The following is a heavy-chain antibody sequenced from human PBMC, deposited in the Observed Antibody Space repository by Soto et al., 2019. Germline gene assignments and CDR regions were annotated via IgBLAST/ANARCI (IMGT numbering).Heavy chain of an antibody. CDR2: IRPSGVNT. CDR3: AREPKESFYFDF. V-gene: IGHV1-46*01. Sequence: QVQLVQSGAEVKKPGASVKVSCKASEYTFTNYNVHWLRQAPGQGLEWMGIIRPSGVNTGYARRFQGRVTVTRDRSTSTVDMELTSLTSDDTGVYYCAREPKESFYFDFWGQGTLVTVSS. CDR1: EYTFTNYN. J-gene: IGHJ4*02.